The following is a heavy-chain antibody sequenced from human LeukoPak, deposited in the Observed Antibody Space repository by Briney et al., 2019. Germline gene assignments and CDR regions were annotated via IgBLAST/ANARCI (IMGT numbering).Heavy chain of an antibody. D-gene: IGHD2-15*01. Sequence: SVKVSCKASGGSFGSEAISWVRQAPGQGLGWMGGIIPIFGTANYAQNFQGRVTITTDESTSTAYMEASSLRSEDTAVYYCGRKAGDCGGGICYSIDYWGQGTLVTVSS. CDR1: GGSFGSEA. CDR3: GRKAGDCGGGICYSIDY. V-gene: IGHV1-69*05. CDR2: IIPIFGTA. J-gene: IGHJ4*02.